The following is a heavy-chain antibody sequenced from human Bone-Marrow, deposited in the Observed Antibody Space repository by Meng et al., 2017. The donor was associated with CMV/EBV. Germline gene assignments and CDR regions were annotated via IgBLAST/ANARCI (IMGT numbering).Heavy chain of an antibody. CDR3: ARVEKWELLNYYGMDV. D-gene: IGHD1-26*01. CDR1: GYTFTGYY. V-gene: IGHV1-2*02. J-gene: IGHJ6*02. CDR2: INPNSGGT. Sequence: ASVKVSCKASGYTFTGYYMHWVRQAPGQGLEWMGWINPNSGGTNYAQKFQGRVIMTRDTSISTAYMELSRLRSDDTAVYYCARVEKWELLNYYGMDVWGQGTTVTVSS.